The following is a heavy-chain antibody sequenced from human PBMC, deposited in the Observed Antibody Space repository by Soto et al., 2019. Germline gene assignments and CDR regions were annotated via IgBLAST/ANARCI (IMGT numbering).Heavy chain of an antibody. J-gene: IGHJ4*02. CDR1: GFSLSTSGVG. V-gene: IGHV2-5*02. D-gene: IGHD3-10*01. CDR2: IYWDDDK. Sequence: QITLKESGPPLVKPTQTLTLTCTFSGFSLSTSGVGVGWMRQPPGKALEWLALIYWDDDKRYSPSLKSRLTITKYTSKNQLVLTMTNMDPVDTATYYCAHRRNGSGSYTFDYWGQGTLVTVSS. CDR3: AHRRNGSGSYTFDY.